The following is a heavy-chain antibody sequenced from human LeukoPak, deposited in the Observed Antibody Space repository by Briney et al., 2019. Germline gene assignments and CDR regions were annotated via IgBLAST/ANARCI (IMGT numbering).Heavy chain of an antibody. CDR2: VNGRGATT. Sequence: GGSLRLSCAASGFTFSSYSMNWVRQAPGKGPEWVASVNGRGATTYYADSVRGRFTISRDNSKNTLYLQMISLGADDTAVYFCAKAPATGEGYYFYYMDVWGQGTLVTVSS. CDR3: AKAPATGEGYYFYYMDV. V-gene: IGHV3-23*01. J-gene: IGHJ6*03. CDR1: GFTFSSYS. D-gene: IGHD7-27*01.